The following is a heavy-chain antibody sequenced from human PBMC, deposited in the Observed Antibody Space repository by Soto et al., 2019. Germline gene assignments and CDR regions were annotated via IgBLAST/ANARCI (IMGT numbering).Heavy chain of an antibody. Sequence: AGGSLRLSCAASGFTFSSYAMSWVRQAPGKGLEWVSAISGSGGSTYYADSVKGRFTISRDNSKNTLYLQMNSLRAEDTAVYYCPTPPGSIAEAGTSYYGMDVWGQGTTVTVSS. CDR3: PTPPGSIAEAGTSYYGMDV. CDR2: ISGSGGST. V-gene: IGHV3-23*01. D-gene: IGHD6-13*01. CDR1: GFTFSSYA. J-gene: IGHJ6*02.